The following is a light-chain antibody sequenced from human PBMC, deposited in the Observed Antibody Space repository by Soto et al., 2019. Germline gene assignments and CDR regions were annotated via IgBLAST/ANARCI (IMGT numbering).Light chain of an antibody. CDR2: GAS. CDR3: QQSSNWMT. J-gene: IGKJ1*01. V-gene: IGKV3-11*01. CDR1: QSVSSY. Sequence: EIVLTQSPATLSLSPGERATLSCRASQSVSSYLAWYQQKHGQAPRRRIYGASNRATGIPARFRGSGSGTDFTLTISSREPEDFAVYYSQQSSNWMTFGQGTKVDIK.